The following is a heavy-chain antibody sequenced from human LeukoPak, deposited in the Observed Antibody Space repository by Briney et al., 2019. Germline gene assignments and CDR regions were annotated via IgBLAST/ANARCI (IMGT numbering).Heavy chain of an antibody. CDR1: GFTFSSYA. CDR2: ISGSGGST. Sequence: GGSLRLSCAASGFTFSSYAMSWVRQAPGKGLEWVSAISGSGGSTYYADSVKGRFTISRDNSKNTLYLQMNSLRAEDTAVYYCAKDALDLGAIDYYFDYWGQGTLVTVSS. J-gene: IGHJ4*02. CDR3: AKDALDLGAIDYYFDY. D-gene: IGHD1-26*01. V-gene: IGHV3-23*01.